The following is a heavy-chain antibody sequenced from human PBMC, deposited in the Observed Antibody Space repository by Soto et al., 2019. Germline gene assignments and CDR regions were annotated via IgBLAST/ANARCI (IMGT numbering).Heavy chain of an antibody. CDR1: GYSFTSYW. V-gene: IGHV5-51*01. J-gene: IGHJ6*02. Sequence: PGESLKISCKGSGYSFTSYWIGWVRQMPGKGLEWMGIIYPGDSDTRYSPSFQGQVTISADKSISTAYLQWSSLKASDTAMYYCARWGLAAAGTVYLTPGYYYYGMDVWGQGTTVTVSS. CDR3: ARWGLAAAGTVYLTPGYYYYGMDV. D-gene: IGHD6-13*01. CDR2: IYPGDSDT.